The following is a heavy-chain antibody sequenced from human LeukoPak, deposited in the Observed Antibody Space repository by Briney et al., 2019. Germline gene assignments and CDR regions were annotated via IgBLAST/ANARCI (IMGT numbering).Heavy chain of an antibody. CDR2: IYYSGST. J-gene: IGHJ6*02. CDR3: AREDFRGYSGYDNYYYGMDV. Sequence: PSQTLSLTCTVSGVSISSGDYYWSWIRQPPGRGLEWIGYIYYSGSTYYNPSLKSRVTISVDTSKNQFSLKLSSVTAADTAVYYCAREDFRGYSGYDNYYYGMDVWGQGTTVTVSS. V-gene: IGHV4-30-4*01. CDR1: GVSISSGDYY. D-gene: IGHD5-12*01.